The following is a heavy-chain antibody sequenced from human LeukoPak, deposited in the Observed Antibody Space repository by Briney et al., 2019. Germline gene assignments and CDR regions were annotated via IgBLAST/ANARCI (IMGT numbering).Heavy chain of an antibody. Sequence: SQTLSLTCAISGDSVSSNSAAWHWIRQSPSRGLEWLGRTYYRSKWYNDYAVSVKSRISINPDTSKNQFSLQLNSVTPEDTAVYYCARVRELPPQQYPDAFDIWGQGTMVTVSS. CDR3: ARVRELPPQQYPDAFDI. D-gene: IGHD1-26*01. V-gene: IGHV6-1*01. CDR1: GDSVSSNSAA. CDR2: TYYRSKWYN. J-gene: IGHJ3*02.